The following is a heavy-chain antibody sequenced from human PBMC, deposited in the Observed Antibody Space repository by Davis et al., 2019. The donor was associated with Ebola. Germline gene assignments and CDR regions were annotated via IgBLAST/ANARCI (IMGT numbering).Heavy chain of an antibody. D-gene: IGHD5-12*01. CDR3: ARDIVATIGGVDY. J-gene: IGHJ4*02. Sequence: SVKVSCKASGGTFSSYAISWVRQAPGQGLEWMGGIIPIFGTANYAQKFQGRVTITADESTSTAYMELSSLRSDDTAVYYCARDIVATIGGVDYWGQGTLVTVSS. CDR2: IIPIFGTA. V-gene: IGHV1-69*13. CDR1: GGTFSSYA.